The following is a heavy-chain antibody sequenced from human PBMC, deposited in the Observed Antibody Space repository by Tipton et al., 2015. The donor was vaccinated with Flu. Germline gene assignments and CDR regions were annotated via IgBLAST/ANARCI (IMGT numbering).Heavy chain of an antibody. D-gene: IGHD3-9*01. V-gene: IGHV4-59*12. CDR1: GGSISSYY. Sequence: TLSLTCTVSGGSISSYYWSWIRQPPGKGLEWIGNIYYSGSTNYNPSLKSRVTMSVDTSKNQFSLKLSSVTAAYTAVYYSARDRLDSDILTGYYFDYWGQGTLVTVSS. CDR3: ARDRLDSDILTGYYFDY. CDR2: IYYSGST. J-gene: IGHJ4*02.